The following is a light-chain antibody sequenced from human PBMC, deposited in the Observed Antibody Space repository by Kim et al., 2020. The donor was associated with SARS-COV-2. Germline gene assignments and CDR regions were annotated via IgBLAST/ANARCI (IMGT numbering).Light chain of an antibody. J-gene: IGKJ2*01. V-gene: IGKV1-39*01. Sequence: DIQMTQSPSSLSASVGDRVTITCRASQSISTYLNWYQQKPGKAPKLLIYGASYLPSGVPSRFSGSGSGTDFTLTISTLQPEDFGTYYCQQGYSTFGQGTKLDI. CDR2: GAS. CDR3: QQGYST. CDR1: QSISTY.